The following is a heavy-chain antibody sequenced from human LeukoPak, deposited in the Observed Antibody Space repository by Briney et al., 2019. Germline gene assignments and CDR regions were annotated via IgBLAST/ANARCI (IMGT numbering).Heavy chain of an antibody. V-gene: IGHV3-9*01. Sequence: GGSLRLSCAASGFTFRSYAMHWVRQAPGKGLEWVSGISWNSGIIAYADSVKGRFTISRDNAKNSLYLQMNSLRTEDTALYYCAKDIVAYSYYYGVDVWGQGTTVTVSS. CDR2: ISWNSGII. CDR3: AKDIVAYSYYYGVDV. D-gene: IGHD3-16*01. CDR1: GFTFRSYA. J-gene: IGHJ6*02.